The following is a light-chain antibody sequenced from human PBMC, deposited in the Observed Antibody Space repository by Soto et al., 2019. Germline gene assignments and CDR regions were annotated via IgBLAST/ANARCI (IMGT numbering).Light chain of an antibody. V-gene: IGKV3D-15*01. CDR3: QQYNNRPPIT. CDR1: QSVGSN. Sequence: EIVMTQSPVTLSVSPGESATLSCRASQSVGSNLAWYQQRPGQAPRLLIYGASTRATGIPVRLSGSGSGTEFTLTISGLQSEDFGVYLCQQYNNRPPITFGQGTRLEIK. J-gene: IGKJ5*01. CDR2: GAS.